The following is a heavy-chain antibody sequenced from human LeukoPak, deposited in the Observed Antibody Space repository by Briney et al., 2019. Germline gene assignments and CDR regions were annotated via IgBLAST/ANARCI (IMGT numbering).Heavy chain of an antibody. CDR2: INTDGSST. CDR1: GFTFSSHW. J-gene: IGHJ5*02. CDR3: TRDRSVGNWFDP. Sequence: GGSLRLSCAASGFTFSSHWMHWVRQAPGKGLVWVSRINTDGSSTTYADSVKGRFTISRDNAKNTLFLQMNSLRAVDTAVYYCTRDRSVGNWFDPWGQGTLVTVSS. D-gene: IGHD2-2*01. V-gene: IGHV3-74*03.